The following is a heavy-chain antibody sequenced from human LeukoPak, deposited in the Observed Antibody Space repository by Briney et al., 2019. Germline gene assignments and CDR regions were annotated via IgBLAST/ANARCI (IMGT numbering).Heavy chain of an antibody. CDR3: AKDSDYDSSGYYPYFDY. CDR1: GFTFSSYA. Sequence: PGGSLRLSWAASGFTFSSYAMSWVRQAPGKGLEWVSAISGSGGSTYYADSVKGRFTISRDNSKNTLYLQMNSLRAEDTAVYYCAKDSDYDSSGYYPYFDYWGQGTLVTVSS. V-gene: IGHV3-23*01. D-gene: IGHD3-22*01. CDR2: ISGSGGST. J-gene: IGHJ4*02.